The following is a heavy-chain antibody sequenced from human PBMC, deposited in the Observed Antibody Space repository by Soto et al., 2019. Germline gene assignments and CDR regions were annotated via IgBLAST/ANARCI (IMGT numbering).Heavy chain of an antibody. CDR2: IYHSDSTTT. CDR3: ARGTFAFGPGIFDL. V-gene: IGHV4-59*01. CDR1: GDSISGDY. Sequence: QVQLQESGPGLVKPSETLSLTCSVSGDSISGDYWSWIRQPPGKGLEWIGYIYHSDSTTTRHNPSRESRVTISVDTSVSQVSLSLSPVTAADIALYYCARGTFAFGPGIFDLWGPGTQVLASS. D-gene: IGHD3-16*01. J-gene: IGHJ4*02.